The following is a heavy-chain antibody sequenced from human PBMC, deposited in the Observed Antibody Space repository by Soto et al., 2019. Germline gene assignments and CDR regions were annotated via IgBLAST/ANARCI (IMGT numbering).Heavy chain of an antibody. CDR1: GYTFTSDD. J-gene: IGHJ5*02. CDR3: ARGVAAAGTDWFDP. D-gene: IGHD6-13*01. Sequence: QVQLVQSGAEVKKPGASVKVSCKASGYTFTSDDINWVRQATGQGLEWMGWLNPYSGDTGYAQKFLGRVTLTRDTSIGTAYMELSSLRPDDTAVYYCARGVAAAGTDWFDPWGQGTLVTVSS. CDR2: LNPYSGDT. V-gene: IGHV1-8*01.